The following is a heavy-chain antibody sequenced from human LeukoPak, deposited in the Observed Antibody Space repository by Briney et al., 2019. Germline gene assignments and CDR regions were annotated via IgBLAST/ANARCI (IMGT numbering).Heavy chain of an antibody. Sequence: GGSLRHSCAASGFTFSSYSMNWVRQAPGKGLEWVSSISSSSSYIYYADSVKGRFTISRDNAKNSLYLQMNSLRAEDTAVYYCARDSSRYYFDYWGQGTLVTVSS. J-gene: IGHJ4*02. CDR2: ISSSSSYI. D-gene: IGHD2-2*01. CDR3: ARDSSRYYFDY. V-gene: IGHV3-21*01. CDR1: GFTFSSYS.